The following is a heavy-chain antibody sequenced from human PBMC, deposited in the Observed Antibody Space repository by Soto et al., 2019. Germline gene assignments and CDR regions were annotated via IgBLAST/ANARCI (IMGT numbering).Heavy chain of an antibody. CDR1: GFTFSNGW. V-gene: IGHV3-15*01. Sequence: EVQLVESGGGLVKPGGSLRLSCEGSGFTFSNGWMTWVRQAPGKGLEWVGRIKTNIDGGRIDYAAPVKGRFTISRDDSKITLYLQINSLKTEDTGVYYCTTNSVTDFYYYRMEVWGLGTTVTVSS. CDR2: IKTNIDGGRI. J-gene: IGHJ6*02. CDR3: TTNSVTDFYYYRMEV.